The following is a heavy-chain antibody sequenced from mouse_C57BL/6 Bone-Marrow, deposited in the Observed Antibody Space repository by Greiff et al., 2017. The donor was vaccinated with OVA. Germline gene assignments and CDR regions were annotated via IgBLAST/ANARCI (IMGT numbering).Heavy chain of an antibody. D-gene: IGHD2-4*01. CDR2: ISSGSSNI. J-gene: IGHJ2*01. V-gene: IGHV5-17*01. CDR1: GFTFSDYG. CDR3: ARHGYDYVFDY. Sequence: DVKLVESGGGLVKPGGSLKLSCAASGFTFSDYGMHWVRQAPEKGLEWVAYISSGSSNIYYADTVKGRFTISRDNAKNTLFLQMTSLRSEDTAMYYCARHGYDYVFDYWGQGTTLTVSS.